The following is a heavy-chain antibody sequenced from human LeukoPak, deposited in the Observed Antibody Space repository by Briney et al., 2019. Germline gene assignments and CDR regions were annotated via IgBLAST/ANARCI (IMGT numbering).Heavy chain of an antibody. V-gene: IGHV3-33*01. CDR2: IWYDGSNK. Sequence: GGSLRLSCAASGFTFSSYGMHWVRQAPGKGLEWVAVIWYDGSNKYYADSVKGRFTISRDNAKNSLFLQMDSLRAEDTAVYFCAREDFFTPHSWGQGTLVTVSS. CDR3: AREDFFTPHS. J-gene: IGHJ4*02. CDR1: GFTFSSYG. D-gene: IGHD3/OR15-3a*01.